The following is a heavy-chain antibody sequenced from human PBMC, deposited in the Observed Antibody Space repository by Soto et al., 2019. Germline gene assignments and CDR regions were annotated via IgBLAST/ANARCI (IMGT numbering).Heavy chain of an antibody. D-gene: IGHD2-15*01. CDR1: GGSFSGYY. Sequence: SETLSLTCAVYGGSFSGYYWSWIRQHPGKGLEWIGYIYHSGSTYYNPSLKSRATISLDTSKNQFSLKLSSVTAADTAVYYCARDYMAVVDWGQGTLVTVSS. V-gene: IGHV4-34*09. CDR3: ARDYMAVVD. J-gene: IGHJ4*02. CDR2: IYHSGST.